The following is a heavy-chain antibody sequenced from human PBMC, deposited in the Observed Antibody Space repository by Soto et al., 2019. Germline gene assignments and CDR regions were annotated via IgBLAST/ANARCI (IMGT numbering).Heavy chain of an antibody. V-gene: IGHV3-30*18. CDR1: GFTFSSYG. CDR3: AKEKRHSGYIVDY. Sequence: QVQLVESGGGVVQPGRSLRLSCAASGFTFSSYGMHWVRQAPGKGLEWVALISYEGSNKYCADSVKGRFTISRDNSKNTLYLQMNSLRAEDTAVYYCAKEKRHSGYIVDYWGQGTLVTPSS. CDR2: ISYEGSNK. D-gene: IGHD5-12*01. J-gene: IGHJ4*02.